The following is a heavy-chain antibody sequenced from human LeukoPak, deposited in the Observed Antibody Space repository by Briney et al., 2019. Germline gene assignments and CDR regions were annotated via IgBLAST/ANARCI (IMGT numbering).Heavy chain of an antibody. D-gene: IGHD2-21*02. Sequence: GASVKVSCKVSGYSLSELSIHWVRQAPGKGLEWMGGLDPEDDEPIYAQSLQGRVTMTEDTSTDTAYMELSGLTSDDAAVYYCATDVTGAAPYDFWGQGTLVTVS. CDR3: ATDVTGAAPYDF. CDR1: GYSLSELS. V-gene: IGHV1-24*01. CDR2: LDPEDDEP. J-gene: IGHJ4*02.